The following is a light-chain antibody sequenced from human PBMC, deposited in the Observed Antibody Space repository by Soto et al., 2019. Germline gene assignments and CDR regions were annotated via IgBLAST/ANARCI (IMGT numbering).Light chain of an antibody. CDR2: EVS. J-gene: IGLJ2*01. CDR3: RSYRNSPSLV. Sequence: QSAMTQPASVSGSPGQSITISCTGTSSDVGGYNYVSWYQQHPGKAPKLLIFEVSNRPSGVSNPFSGSKSGNTASLTISGLQAEDETDYYCRSYRNSPSLVFGGGTKLT. CDR1: SSDVGGYNY. V-gene: IGLV2-14*01.